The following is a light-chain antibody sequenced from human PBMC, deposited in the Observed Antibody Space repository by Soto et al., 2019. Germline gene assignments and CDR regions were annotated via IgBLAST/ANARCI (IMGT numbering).Light chain of an antibody. J-gene: IGLJ1*01. CDR1: SSDVGSYNL. CDR3: CSYAGSSTYV. CDR2: EVS. V-gene: IGLV2-23*02. Sequence: QSVLTHPASVSGSPGQSITISCTGTSSDVGSYNLVSWYQRHPGKAPKLMIYEVSKRPSGVSNRFSGSKSGNTASLTISGLQAEDEADYYCCSYAGSSTYVFGTGTKVT.